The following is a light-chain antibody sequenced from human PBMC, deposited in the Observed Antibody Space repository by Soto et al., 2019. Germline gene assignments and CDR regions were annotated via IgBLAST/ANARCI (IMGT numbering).Light chain of an antibody. CDR2: DVS. Sequence: QSALTQPASVSGSPGQSITISCTGTSSDVGGYNYVSRYQQHPGEAPKLMIYDVSNRPSGVSNRFSGSKSGNTASLTISGLQAEDEADYYCSSYTSSSLYVFGTGTQPTVL. CDR1: SSDVGGYNY. J-gene: IGLJ1*01. CDR3: SSYTSSSLYV. V-gene: IGLV2-14*01.